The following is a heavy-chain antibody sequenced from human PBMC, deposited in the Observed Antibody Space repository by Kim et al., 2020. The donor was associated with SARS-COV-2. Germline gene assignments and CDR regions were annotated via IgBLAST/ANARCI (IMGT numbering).Heavy chain of an antibody. CDR1: GFTFDDYA. V-gene: IGHV3-9*01. J-gene: IGHJ6*02. CDR2: ISWNSGSI. D-gene: IGHD3-10*01. CDR3: AKEYYYGSGGGMDV. Sequence: GGSLRLSCAASGFTFDDYAMHWVRQAPGKGLEWVSGISWNSGSIGYADSVKGRFTISRDNAKNFMYLQMNSLRAEDTALYYCAKEYYYGSGGGMDVWGQGTTVTASS.